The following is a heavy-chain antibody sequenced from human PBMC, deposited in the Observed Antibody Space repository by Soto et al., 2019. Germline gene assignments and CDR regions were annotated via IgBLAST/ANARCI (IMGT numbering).Heavy chain of an antibody. V-gene: IGHV3-23*01. Sequence: GGSLRLSCAASGFTFNSYAMSWVRQAPGKGLEWVSAISASGDSTYYADAVKGRFTISRDNSKNTLYLEMNSLRAEDTALYYCAKTPLKILQGIFSFDPWGQGTLVTVSS. CDR2: ISASGDST. CDR1: GFTFNSYA. J-gene: IGHJ5*02. D-gene: IGHD3-10*01. CDR3: AKTPLKILQGIFSFDP.